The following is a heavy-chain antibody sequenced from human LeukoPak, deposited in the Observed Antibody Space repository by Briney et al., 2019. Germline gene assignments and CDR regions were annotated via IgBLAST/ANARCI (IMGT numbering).Heavy chain of an antibody. D-gene: IGHD4-17*01. Sequence: SETLSLTCTVSVGSISSYNWSGLRQPPGKGPEWIGRIYTSGSTNYNPSLKSRVTMSVDTSKNQFSLKLSSVTAADTAVYYCARDDYGDYYDYGMDVWGQGTTVTVSS. V-gene: IGHV4-4*07. CDR3: ARDDYGDYYDYGMDV. J-gene: IGHJ6*02. CDR1: VGSISSYN. CDR2: IYTSGST.